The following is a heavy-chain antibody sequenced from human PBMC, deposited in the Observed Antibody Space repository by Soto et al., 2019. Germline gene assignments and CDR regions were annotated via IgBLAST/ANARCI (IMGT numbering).Heavy chain of an antibody. CDR3: AREGSIGPFDY. Sequence: EVQLVESGGGLVKPGGSLTLSCAVSGFTFSDYRMNWVRQAPGKGLEWVSYISSSSSHTYYADSVKGRFTISRDNAKNSRYLQMDSRRAEDTAVYYCAREGSIGPFDYWGQGTLVTVS. J-gene: IGHJ4*02. D-gene: IGHD3-3*02. CDR2: ISSSSSHT. CDR1: GFTFSDYR. V-gene: IGHV3-21*01.